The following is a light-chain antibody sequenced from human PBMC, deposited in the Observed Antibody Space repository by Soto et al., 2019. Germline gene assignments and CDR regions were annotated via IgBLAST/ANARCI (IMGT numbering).Light chain of an antibody. CDR3: QSFDGTLSDVV. CDR2: RNN. V-gene: IGLV1-40*01. Sequence: QSVLTQPPSVSGAPGQRVTIPCTESSSKSGADFDVHWYQQLPGTAPKLLIYRNNNRASGVPDRFSGSRSGTSASLAITGLQAEDEADYYCQSFDGTLSDVVFGGGTKLTVL. CDR1: SSKSGADFD. J-gene: IGLJ2*01.